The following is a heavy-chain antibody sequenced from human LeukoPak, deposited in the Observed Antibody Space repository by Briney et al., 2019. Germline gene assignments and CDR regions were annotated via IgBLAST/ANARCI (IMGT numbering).Heavy chain of an antibody. D-gene: IGHD2-2*01. CDR1: GGTFSSYA. J-gene: IGHJ6*03. CDR2: IIPIFGTA. CDR3: ARGRGDIVVVPAAIRDDYYYYYMDV. Sequence: GAPVKVSCKASGGTFSSYAISWVRQAPGQGLEWMGGIIPIFGTANYAQKFQGRVTITTDESTSTAYMELSSLRSEDTAVYYCARGRGDIVVVPAAIRDDYYYYYMDVWGKGTTVTVSS. V-gene: IGHV1-69*05.